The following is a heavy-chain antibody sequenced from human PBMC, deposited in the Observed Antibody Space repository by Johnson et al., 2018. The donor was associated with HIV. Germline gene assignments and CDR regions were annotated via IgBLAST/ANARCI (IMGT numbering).Heavy chain of an antibody. V-gene: IGHV3-30-3*01. Sequence: QVQLVESGGGVVQPGRYLRLSCAASGFTFSSYAMHWVRQAPGKGLEWVAVISYDGSNKYYADSVKGRFTISRDNSKNTLYLQMNSMRAEDTAVYYCARDGTTTYAFDIWGQGTMVTVSS. J-gene: IGHJ3*02. CDR3: ARDGTTTYAFDI. CDR2: ISYDGSNK. D-gene: IGHD1-7*01. CDR1: GFTFSSYA.